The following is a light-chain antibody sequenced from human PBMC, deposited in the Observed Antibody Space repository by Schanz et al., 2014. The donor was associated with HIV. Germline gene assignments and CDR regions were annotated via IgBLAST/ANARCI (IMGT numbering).Light chain of an antibody. J-gene: IGKJ4*01. V-gene: IGKV3-15*01. CDR2: GAS. CDR3: QYFGNSGGT. CDR1: QSVRSD. Sequence: EVVMTQSPATLSVSPGERATLSCRASQSVRSDLAWYQQRPGQAPSLLIYGASTRATGVPARFSGRGSGTEFTLTISSLEPEDFAVYYCQYFGNSGGTFGGGTKVEIK.